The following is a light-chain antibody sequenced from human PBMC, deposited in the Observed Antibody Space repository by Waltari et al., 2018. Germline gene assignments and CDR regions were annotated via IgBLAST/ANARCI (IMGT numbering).Light chain of an antibody. CDR1: QSVSNN. CDR2: GAS. V-gene: IGKV3-15*01. J-gene: IGKJ1*01. CDR3: QQYNNWPRT. Sequence: DIVMTQSPATLSVSPGERVPLSCRASQSVSNNLAWYQQKPGQAPRLLIYGASTRASGIPARFSGSGSGTEFTLTITSLQSEDFALYYCQQYNNWPRTFGQGTKVEIK.